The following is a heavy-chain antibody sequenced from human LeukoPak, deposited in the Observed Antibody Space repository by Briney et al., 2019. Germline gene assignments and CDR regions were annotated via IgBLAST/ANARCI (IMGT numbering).Heavy chain of an antibody. V-gene: IGHV3-30-3*01. CDR2: ISYDGSSG. CDR1: GFTFSSYS. D-gene: IGHD3-10*01. CDR3: VLWGFDY. Sequence: GGSLRLSCAASGFTFSSYSMHWVRQAPGKGLEWVAVISYDGSSGYYADSVRGRFTISRDNSKNTPYLQMNSLGAEDTAVYYCVLWGFDYWGQGTLVTVSS. J-gene: IGHJ4*02.